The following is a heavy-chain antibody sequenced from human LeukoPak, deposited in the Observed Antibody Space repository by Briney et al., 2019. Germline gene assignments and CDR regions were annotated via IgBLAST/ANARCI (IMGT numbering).Heavy chain of an antibody. Sequence: GGSLRLSCAASGFTFSNYNMKWVRQAPGKGLEWVSYISSSGSSAYYADSVKGRFTISRDNAKNSLSLQMHSLRDGDTAVYYCAVDIVATIGVTWGQGTLVTVSS. D-gene: IGHD5-12*01. V-gene: IGHV3-48*02. CDR2: ISSSGSSA. J-gene: IGHJ4*02. CDR1: GFTFSNYN. CDR3: AVDIVATIGVT.